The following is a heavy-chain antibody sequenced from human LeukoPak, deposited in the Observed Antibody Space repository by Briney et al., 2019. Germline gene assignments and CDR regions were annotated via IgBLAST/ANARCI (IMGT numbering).Heavy chain of an antibody. J-gene: IGHJ4*02. CDR2: IRSKADNYAT. V-gene: IGHV3-73*01. CDR1: GFTFSGSP. Sequence: GGSLRLSCAASGFTFSGSPILWVRQASEKGLEWVGRIRSKADNYATAYAASVQGRCTISRDDSKNTAYLQLNSLKTEDTAVYYCTQSNYWGQGALVTVSS. CDR3: TQSNY.